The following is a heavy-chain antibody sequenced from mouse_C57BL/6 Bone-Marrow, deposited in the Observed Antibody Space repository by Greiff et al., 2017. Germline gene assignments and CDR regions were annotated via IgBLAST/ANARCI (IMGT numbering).Heavy chain of an antibody. V-gene: IGHV1-72*01. CDR1: GYTFTSYW. J-gene: IGHJ4*01. CDR3: ARRNRGYAMDY. CDR2: IGTNSGGT. Sequence: VQLQQPGAELVKPGASVKLSCKASGYTFTSYWMHWVQQRPGRGLEWIGRIGTNSGGTKYNEKFKSQATLTVDKPSSTAYMQLSSLTSEDSAVYYCARRNRGYAMDYWGQGTSVTVSS.